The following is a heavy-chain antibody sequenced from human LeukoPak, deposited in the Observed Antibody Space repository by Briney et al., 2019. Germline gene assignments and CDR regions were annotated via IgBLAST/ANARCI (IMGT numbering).Heavy chain of an antibody. J-gene: IGHJ4*02. Sequence: ASVKVSCKASGYTFTGYYMHWVRQAPGQGLEWMGRINPNSGGTNYAQKFQGRVTMTRDTSISTAYMELSRLRSDDTAVYYCVTIAVAGPFDYWGQGTLVTVSS. D-gene: IGHD6-19*01. CDR2: INPNSGGT. V-gene: IGHV1-2*06. CDR3: VTIAVAGPFDY. CDR1: GYTFTGYY.